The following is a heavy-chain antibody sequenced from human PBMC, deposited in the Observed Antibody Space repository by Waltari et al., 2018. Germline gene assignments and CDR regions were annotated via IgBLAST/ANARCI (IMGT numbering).Heavy chain of an antibody. CDR1: GFTVSSNY. CDR3: ATVTTSYYFDY. D-gene: IGHD4-17*01. J-gene: IGHJ4*02. V-gene: IGHV3-53*01. CDR2: IYRGGST. Sequence: EVQLVESGGGLIQPGGSLRLSCAASGFTVSSNYMSWVRQAPGKGLEWVSVIYRGGSTYYADSVKGRFTSSRDNSKNTLYLQMNSLRAEDTAVYYCATVTTSYYFDYWGQGTLVTVSS.